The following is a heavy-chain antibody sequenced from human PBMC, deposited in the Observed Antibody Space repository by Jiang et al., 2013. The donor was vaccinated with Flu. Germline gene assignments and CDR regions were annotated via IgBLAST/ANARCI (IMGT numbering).Heavy chain of an antibody. CDR2: ISSSSSYI. J-gene: IGHJ6*03. V-gene: IGHV3-21*01. Sequence: GGSLRLSCAASGFTFSSYSMNWVRQAPGKGLEWVSSISSSSSYIYYADSVKGRFTISRDNAKNSLYLQMNSLRAEDTAVYYCARDKGFFGVVGSLYYYYYMDVWGKGTTVTVSS. D-gene: IGHD3-3*01. CDR1: GFTFSSYS. CDR3: ARDKGFFGVVGSLYYYYYMDV.